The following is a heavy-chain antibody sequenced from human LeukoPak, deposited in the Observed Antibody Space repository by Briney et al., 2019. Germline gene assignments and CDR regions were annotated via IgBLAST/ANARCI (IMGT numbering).Heavy chain of an antibody. CDR1: GGSISSGGYY. CDR2: IYYSGST. D-gene: IGHD3-10*01. J-gene: IGHJ4*02. Sequence: PSQTLSLTCTVSGGSISSGGYYWSWIRQHPGTGLEWIGYIYYSGSTYYSPSLKSRVTISVDASKNQFSLKLSSVTAADTAVYYCARKSSGPIWFGELETWGQGTLVTVSS. CDR3: ARKSSGPIWFGELET. V-gene: IGHV4-31*03.